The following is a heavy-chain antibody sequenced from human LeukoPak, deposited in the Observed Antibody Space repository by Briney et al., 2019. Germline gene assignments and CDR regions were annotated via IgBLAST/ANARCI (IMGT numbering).Heavy chain of an antibody. CDR1: GYTFINNW. CDR2: INHTGTTT. CDR3: ARDFTGWELPNWFDP. J-gene: IGHJ5*02. D-gene: IGHD2-15*01. Sequence: ASVKVSCKASGYTFINNWMHWVRQAPGQGLEWVGLINHTGTTTLYAQKFQGRVTLTRDMSTSTDYMELRSLRVEDTAVYYCARDFTGWELPNWFDPWGRGTLVTVSS. V-gene: IGHV1-46*01.